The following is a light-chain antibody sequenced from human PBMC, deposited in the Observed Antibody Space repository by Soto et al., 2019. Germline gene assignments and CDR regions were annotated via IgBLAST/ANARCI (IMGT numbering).Light chain of an antibody. CDR3: QQYNVYPWT. V-gene: IGKV1-5*03. CDR1: QSIGSW. Sequence: DIQMTQSPYSVSASVGDRVTITCRASQSIGSWLAWYQQKPGKAPKLLIYRASSLESEVPSRFSGSESGTEFTLIINSLQPDDFATYYCQQYNVYPWTFGQGTKVEIK. J-gene: IGKJ1*01. CDR2: RAS.